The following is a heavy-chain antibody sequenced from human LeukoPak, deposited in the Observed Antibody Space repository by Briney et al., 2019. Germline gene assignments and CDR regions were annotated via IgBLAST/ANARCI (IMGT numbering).Heavy chain of an antibody. J-gene: IGHJ4*02. V-gene: IGHV3-21*01. CDR2: ISSSSSYI. D-gene: IGHD4-17*01. Sequence: GGSLRLSCAASGFTFSSYSMNWVRQAPGKGLEWVSSISSSSSYIYYADSVKGRFTISRDNAKNSLYLQMNSLRAEDTAVYYCARGDDYGSPTTGYWGQGTLVTVSS. CDR3: ARGDDYGSPTTGY. CDR1: GFTFSSYS.